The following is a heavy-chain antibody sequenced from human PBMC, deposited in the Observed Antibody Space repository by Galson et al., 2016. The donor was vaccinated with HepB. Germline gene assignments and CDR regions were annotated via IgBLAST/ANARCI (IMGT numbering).Heavy chain of an antibody. V-gene: IGHV5-51*01. Sequence: QSGAEVKKPGESLKISCKGSGYSFASYWIAWVRQMPGKGLEWMGIIYPGDSDTRYSPSFQGQVTISVDKSSSTAYLQWSSLKASGTAVYYCARQSSGYFDFWGQGTLVTVSS. CDR3: ARQSSGYFDF. D-gene: IGHD3-3*01. J-gene: IGHJ4*02. CDR2: IYPGDSDT. CDR1: GYSFASYW.